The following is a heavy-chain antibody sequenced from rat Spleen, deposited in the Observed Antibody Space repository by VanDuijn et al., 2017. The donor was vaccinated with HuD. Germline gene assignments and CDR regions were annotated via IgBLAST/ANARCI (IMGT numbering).Heavy chain of an antibody. CDR1: GFPFSGFP. D-gene: IGHD4-3*01. CDR3: ARHGRGGTARYYVFDV. Sequence: EVQLVESGGGLVQPGRSMKLSCAASGFPFSGFPMAWVRQAPTEGLEWVASISTSGAGTFYRDSVQGRFTVSRDNAKNTLYLQMDSLKSEDTATYYCARHGRGGTARYYVFDVWGQGASVTVSS. V-gene: IGHV5-46*01. CDR2: ISTSGAGT. J-gene: IGHJ4*01.